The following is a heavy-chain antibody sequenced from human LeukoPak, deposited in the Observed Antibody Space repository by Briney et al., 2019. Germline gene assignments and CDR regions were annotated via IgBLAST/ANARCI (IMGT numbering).Heavy chain of an antibody. D-gene: IGHD2-2*01. CDR2: INPNSGGT. CDR1: GYTFIGYY. J-gene: IGHJ5*02. Sequence: ASVKVSCKASGYTFIGYYMRWVRQAPGQGLEWMGWINPNSGGTNYAQRFQGRVTMTRDTSISTAYMELSRLRSDDTAVYYCARTYCGSTSCTNWFDPWGQGTLVTVSS. V-gene: IGHV1-2*02. CDR3: ARTYCGSTSCTNWFDP.